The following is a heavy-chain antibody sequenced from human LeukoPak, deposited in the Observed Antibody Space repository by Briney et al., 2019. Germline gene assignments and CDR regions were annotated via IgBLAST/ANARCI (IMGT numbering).Heavy chain of an antibody. J-gene: IGHJ4*02. V-gene: IGHV4-38-2*02. CDR1: GYSISSGYY. CDR3: ARDGVGYSYGYSDY. CDR2: IYHSGST. D-gene: IGHD5-18*01. Sequence: SETLSLTCTVSGYSISSGYYWGWIRQPPGKGLEWMGSIYHSGSTYYNPSLKSRVTISVDTSKNQFSLKLSSVTAADTAVYYCARDGVGYSYGYSDYWGQGTLVTVSS.